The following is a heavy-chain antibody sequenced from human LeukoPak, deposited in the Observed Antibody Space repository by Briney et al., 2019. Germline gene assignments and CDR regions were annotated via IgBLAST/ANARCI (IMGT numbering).Heavy chain of an antibody. V-gene: IGHV3-9*01. D-gene: IGHD3-10*01. Sequence: GRSLRLSCAASGFTFDNYAMHWVRQAPGKGLEWVSVLSWNSGSIGYADSVKGRFTISRDNAKNSLYLQVNSLRAEDTAVYYCARAVRGVIITKIPPAFDTWGQGTMVTVSS. CDR3: ARAVRGVIITKIPPAFDT. J-gene: IGHJ3*02. CDR1: GFTFDNYA. CDR2: LSWNSGSI.